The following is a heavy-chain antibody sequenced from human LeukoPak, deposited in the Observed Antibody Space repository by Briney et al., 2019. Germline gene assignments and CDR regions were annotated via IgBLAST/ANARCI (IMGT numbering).Heavy chain of an antibody. Sequence: PSETLSLTCTVSGGSFSSYYWTWIRQPAGKGLEWIGRIYSSGSTNYNPSLRGRVTISVDKSKNQFSLNLTSVTAADTGVYHCAREYSSTSGRHFDYWGQGILVTVPS. CDR3: AREYSSTSGRHFDY. J-gene: IGHJ4*02. D-gene: IGHD6-6*01. CDR2: IYSSGST. CDR1: GGSFSSYY. V-gene: IGHV4-4*07.